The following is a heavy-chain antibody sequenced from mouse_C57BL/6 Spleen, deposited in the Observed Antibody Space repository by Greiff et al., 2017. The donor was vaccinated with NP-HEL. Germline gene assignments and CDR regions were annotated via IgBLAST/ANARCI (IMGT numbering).Heavy chain of an antibody. V-gene: IGHV1-39*01. CDR1: GYSFTDYN. Sequence: EVKLMESGPELVKPGASVKISCKASGYSFTDYNMNWVKQSNGQSLEWIGVINPNYGTTSYNQKFKGKATLTVDQSSSTAYMQLNSLTSEDSAVYYCARHYGSSFYYFDYWGQGTTLTVSS. J-gene: IGHJ2*01. D-gene: IGHD1-1*01. CDR2: INPNYGTT. CDR3: ARHYGSSFYYFDY.